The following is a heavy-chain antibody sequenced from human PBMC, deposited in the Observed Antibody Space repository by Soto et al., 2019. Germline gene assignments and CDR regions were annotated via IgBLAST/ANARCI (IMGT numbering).Heavy chain of an antibody. CDR3: TRYTSTSRYSYFGMDV. V-gene: IGHV3-49*03. CDR1: GFTFVDYA. D-gene: IGHD2-2*01. J-gene: IGHJ6*02. Sequence: GGSLRLSCTGSGFTFVDYAISWSRQAPGKGLEWVGVIRSKAYGETKDYAASVKGRFTILRDDSKSIAYLQMNSLQSEDTGVYYCTRYTSTSRYSYFGMDVWGHGTTVTVSS. CDR2: IRSKAYGETK.